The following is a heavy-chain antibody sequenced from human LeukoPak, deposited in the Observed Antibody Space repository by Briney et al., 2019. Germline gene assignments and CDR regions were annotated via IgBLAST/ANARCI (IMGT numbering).Heavy chain of an antibody. CDR3: ARLRGYTDGNPGY. Sequence: PSETLSLTCTVSGGSISSSSSYYWGWIRQPPGKGLEWIGSIYYTWDTYYNSSLKSRVTLSVDTSKNQFSLKLSSVTAADTALYYCARLRGYTDGNPGYWGQGSLVTVSS. D-gene: IGHD5-12*01. V-gene: IGHV4-39*01. J-gene: IGHJ4*02. CDR2: IYYTWDT. CDR1: GGSISSSSSYY.